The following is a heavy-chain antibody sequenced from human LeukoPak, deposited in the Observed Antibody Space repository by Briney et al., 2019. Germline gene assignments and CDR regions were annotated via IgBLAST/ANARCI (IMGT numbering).Heavy chain of an antibody. Sequence: GGSLRLSRAASGFTFSSYGMHWVRQAPGKGLEWVAVISYDGSNKYYADSVKGRFTISRDNSKNTLYLQMNSLRAEDTAVYYCAKGPDYYDSSGYFDYWGQGTLVTVSS. D-gene: IGHD3-22*01. V-gene: IGHV3-30*18. CDR1: GFTFSSYG. CDR2: ISYDGSNK. J-gene: IGHJ4*02. CDR3: AKGPDYYDSSGYFDY.